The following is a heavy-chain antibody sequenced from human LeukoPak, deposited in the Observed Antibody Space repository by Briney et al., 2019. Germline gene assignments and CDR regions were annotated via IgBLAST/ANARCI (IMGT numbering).Heavy chain of an antibody. V-gene: IGHV3-48*01. J-gene: IGHJ4*02. CDR2: ISGSSSTI. CDR3: ARGDYSNYPWNY. CDR1: GFTFSSYS. D-gene: IGHD4-11*01. Sequence: PGGSLRLSCAASGFTFSSYSMNWVRQAPGKGLEWVSYISGSSSTIYYADSVKGRFTISRDNAKNSLYLQMNSLRAEDTAVYYCARGDYSNYPWNYWGQGTLVTVSS.